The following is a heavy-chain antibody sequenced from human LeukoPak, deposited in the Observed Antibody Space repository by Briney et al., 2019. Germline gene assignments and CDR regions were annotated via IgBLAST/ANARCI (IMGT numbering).Heavy chain of an antibody. CDR2: ISYDGSNK. CDR1: GFTFSSYA. J-gene: IGHJ4*02. D-gene: IGHD4-17*01. Sequence: GGSLRLSCAASGFTFSSYAMHWVRQAPGKGLEWVAVISYDGSNKYYADSVKGRFTISRDNSKNTLYLQMNSLRAEDTAVYYCARDSRPWENGDHIDYWGQGTLVTVSS. CDR3: ARDSRPWENGDHIDY. V-gene: IGHV3-30*04.